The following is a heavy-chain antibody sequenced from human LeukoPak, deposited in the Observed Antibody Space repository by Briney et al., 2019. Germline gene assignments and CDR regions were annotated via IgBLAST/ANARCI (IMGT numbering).Heavy chain of an antibody. Sequence: PGGSLRLSCAASGFTFSSYAVTWVRQAPGKGLEWVSAIPASGPKTYYTGSVRGRFTISRDNSKNTVYLQMQSLRAEDTAVYYCVKEASKTFGIYTADYWGQGTLVTVSS. CDR1: GFTFSSYA. J-gene: IGHJ4*02. D-gene: IGHD2-2*02. CDR3: VKEASKTFGIYTADY. V-gene: IGHV3-23*01. CDR2: IPASGPKT.